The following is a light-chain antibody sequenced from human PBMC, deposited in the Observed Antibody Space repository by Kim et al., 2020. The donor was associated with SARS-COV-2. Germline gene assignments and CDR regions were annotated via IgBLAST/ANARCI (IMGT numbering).Light chain of an antibody. J-gene: IGKJ1*01. CDR2: AAS. CDR3: LQDYNYPLT. Sequence: ASVGDRVTTTCRASQGIRNDLGWYQQKPGKAPKLLIYAASSLQSGVPSRFSGSGSGTDFTLTISSLQPEDFATYYCLQDYNYPLTFGQGTKVDIK. V-gene: IGKV1-6*01. CDR1: QGIRND.